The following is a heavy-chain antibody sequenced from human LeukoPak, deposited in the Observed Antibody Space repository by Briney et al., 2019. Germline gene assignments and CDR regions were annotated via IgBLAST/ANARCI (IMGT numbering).Heavy chain of an antibody. CDR3: ARGNAVNTSTDY. CDR1: GGSFSGYY. V-gene: IGHV4-34*01. D-gene: IGHD6-19*01. CDR2: INHSGST. Sequence: SETLSLTCAVYGGSFSGYYWSWIRQPPGKGLEWIGEINHSGSTNYNPSLKSRVTISVDTSKNQFSLKLSSVTAADTVVYYCARGNAVNTSTDYWGQGTLVTVSS. J-gene: IGHJ4*02.